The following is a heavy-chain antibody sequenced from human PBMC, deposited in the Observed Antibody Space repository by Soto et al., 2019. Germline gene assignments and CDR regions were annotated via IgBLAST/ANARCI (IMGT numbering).Heavy chain of an antibody. Sequence: SETLSLTCTVSGGSISSYYWSWIRQPPGKGLEWIGYIYYSGSTNYNPSLKSRVTISVDTSKNQFSLKLSSVTAADTAVYYCARVAARTLDYWGQGTLVTVSS. V-gene: IGHV4-59*01. D-gene: IGHD6-6*01. CDR3: ARVAARTLDY. J-gene: IGHJ4*02. CDR2: IYYSGST. CDR1: GGSISSYY.